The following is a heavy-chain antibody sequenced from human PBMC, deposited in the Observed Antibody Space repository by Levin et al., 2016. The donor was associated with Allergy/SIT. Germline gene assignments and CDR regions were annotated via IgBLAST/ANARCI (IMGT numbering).Heavy chain of an antibody. D-gene: IGHD5-18*01. CDR1: GYSFTSYW. J-gene: IGHJ4*02. CDR3: ARGADTAAPPVGFDY. CDR2: IYPGDSDT. V-gene: IGHV5-51*01. Sequence: GESLKISCKGSGYSFTSYWIGWVRQMPGKGLEWMGIIYPGDSDTRYSPSFQGQVTISADKSISTAYLQWSSLKASDTAMYYCARGADTAAPPVGFDYWGQGTLVTVSS.